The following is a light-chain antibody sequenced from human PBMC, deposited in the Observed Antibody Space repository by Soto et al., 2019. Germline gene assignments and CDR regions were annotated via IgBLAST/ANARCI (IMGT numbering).Light chain of an antibody. CDR2: KVS. V-gene: IGKV2-24*01. Sequence: IVMTQTPLSSPVTLGQPASISCRSSQGLVYSDGNTYLSWLQQRPGQPPRLLIYKVSNRLSWVPDRFSGSGTGTDFTLKIRRVEAEDVGLYYCMQAAEFPWTFGQGTRVEIK. CDR1: QGLVYSDGNTY. CDR3: MQAAEFPWT. J-gene: IGKJ1*01.